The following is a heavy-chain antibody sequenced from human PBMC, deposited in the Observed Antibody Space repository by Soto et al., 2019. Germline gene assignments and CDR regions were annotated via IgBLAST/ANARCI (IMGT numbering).Heavy chain of an antibody. V-gene: IGHV1-69*01. J-gene: IGHJ6*02. D-gene: IGHD1-26*01. CDR1: GGTFSSYA. CDR3: ARPSLVGATTYYYYGMDV. Sequence: QVQLVQSGAEVKKPGSPVKVSCKASGGTFSSYAISWVRQAPGQGLEWMGGIIPIFGTANYAQKFQGRVTITADESTSTAYMELSSLRSEDTAVYYCARPSLVGATTYYYYGMDVWGQGTTVTVSS. CDR2: IIPIFGTA.